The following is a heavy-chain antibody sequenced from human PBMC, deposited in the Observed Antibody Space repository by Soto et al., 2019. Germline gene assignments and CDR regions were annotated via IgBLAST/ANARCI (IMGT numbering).Heavy chain of an antibody. CDR3: ARAGYCSGGSCYSSFDY. J-gene: IGHJ4*02. V-gene: IGHV4-30-2*01. Sequence: SETLSLTCAVSGGSISSGGYSWSWIRQPPGKGLEWIGYIYHSGTTYYNPSLESRVTMSVDRSKNQFSLKLSFVTAADTAVYYCARAGYCSGGSCYSSFDYWGQGTLVTVSS. D-gene: IGHD2-15*01. CDR2: IYHSGTT. CDR1: GGSISSGGYS.